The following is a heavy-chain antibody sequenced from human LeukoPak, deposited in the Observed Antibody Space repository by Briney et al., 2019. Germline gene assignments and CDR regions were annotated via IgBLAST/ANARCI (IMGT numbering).Heavy chain of an antibody. Sequence: GGSLRLSCAASGFTFDDYTFHWVRQAPGKGLEWVCLISRDGGSTYYADSVRGRFTISRDNSKNSLYLQMNSLRTEDTALYYCTKDRYCTTTFCPLDYWGQGTLVTVSS. CDR3: TKDRYCTTTFCPLDY. D-gene: IGHD2-8*01. J-gene: IGHJ4*02. CDR1: GFTFDDYT. V-gene: IGHV3-43*01. CDR2: ISRDGGST.